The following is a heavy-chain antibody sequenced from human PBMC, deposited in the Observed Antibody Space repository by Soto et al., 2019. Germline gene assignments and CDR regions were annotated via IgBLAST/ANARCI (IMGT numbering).Heavy chain of an antibody. Sequence: SETLSLTCSVVGGSISSNSYSWVWIRQPPGKGLEWIGYMYSSGSAYYNPSLKSRVTISVDTSRSQFSLKLSSVTAADTAVYHCASTFYYGSGTSEYWGQGTLVPVSP. J-gene: IGHJ4*02. CDR3: ASTFYYGSGTSEY. V-gene: IGHV4-31*03. D-gene: IGHD3-10*01. CDR1: GGSISSNSYS. CDR2: MYSSGSA.